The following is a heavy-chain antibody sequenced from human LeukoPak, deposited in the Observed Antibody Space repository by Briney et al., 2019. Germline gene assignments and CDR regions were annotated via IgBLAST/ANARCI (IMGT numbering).Heavy chain of an antibody. Sequence: ASVKVSCKASGYTFTSYYMHWVRQAPGQGLEWMGILNPSGGSTTYAQKFQGRVTMTRDTSTSTVYMELSSLRSEDTAVYYCARDLHRTMPIAAAKKGHYYGMDVWGQGTTVTVSS. V-gene: IGHV1-46*01. J-gene: IGHJ6*02. CDR2: LNPSGGST. D-gene: IGHD6-13*01. CDR3: ARDLHRTMPIAAAKKGHYYGMDV. CDR1: GYTFTSYY.